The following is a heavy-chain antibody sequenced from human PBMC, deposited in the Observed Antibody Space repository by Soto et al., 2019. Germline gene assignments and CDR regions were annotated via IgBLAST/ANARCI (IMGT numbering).Heavy chain of an antibody. CDR2: INPSGGST. Sequence: QVQLVQSGAEVKKPGASVKVSCKASGYTFTSSYMHWVRQAPGQGLEWMGIINPSGGSTSYAQKFQGRVTMTRDTSTSTVYMELSSLRSEDTAVYYCARDRGILTGYSIPSYYDYYGMDVWGQGPTVTVSS. J-gene: IGHJ6*02. CDR1: GYTFTSSY. D-gene: IGHD3-9*01. CDR3: ARDRGILTGYSIPSYYDYYGMDV. V-gene: IGHV1-46*01.